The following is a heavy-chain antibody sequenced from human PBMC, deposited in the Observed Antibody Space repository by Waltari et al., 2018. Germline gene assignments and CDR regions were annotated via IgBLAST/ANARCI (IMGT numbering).Heavy chain of an antibody. CDR2: VIPIFGTP. CDR3: AKRELGGPLDP. Sequence: QVQLVQSGAVVQNPGSSVKVSCRASGGTFGRFALSWVRQAPGQGLEWLGGVIPIFGTPNYAQKFQARLTITADERTSTVFMELSSLTSDDTGIYYCAKRELGGPLDPWGQGTLVTISS. D-gene: IGHD1-1*01. J-gene: IGHJ5*02. V-gene: IGHV1-69*12. CDR1: GGTFGRFA.